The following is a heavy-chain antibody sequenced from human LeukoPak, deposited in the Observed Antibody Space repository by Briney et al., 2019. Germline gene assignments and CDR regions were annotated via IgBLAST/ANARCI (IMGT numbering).Heavy chain of an antibody. J-gene: IGHJ6*03. Sequence: GGSLRLSCAASGFTFSSHAMSWVRQAPGKGLGWVSAISGSGGGTYYADSVKGRFTISRDNSKNTLYLQMNSLRAEDTAVYYCAKDEYYYDSSGYSDYYYYYMDVWGKGTTVTVSS. CDR3: AKDEYYYDSSGYSDYYYYYMDV. CDR2: ISGSGGGT. V-gene: IGHV3-23*01. D-gene: IGHD3-22*01. CDR1: GFTFSSHA.